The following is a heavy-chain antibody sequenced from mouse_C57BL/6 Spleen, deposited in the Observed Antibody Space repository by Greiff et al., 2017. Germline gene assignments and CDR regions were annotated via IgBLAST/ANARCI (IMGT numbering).Heavy chain of an antibody. D-gene: IGHD2-4*01. CDR2: INPSGGYT. Sequence: VQVVESGAELARPGASVKMSCKASGYTFISYTLHWVKQRPGQGLDWIGYINPSGGYTKYNQKFKDKATLTADKSSSTAYMHLSSLTSEDSAVYYCARTYYDYDGAMDYWGQGTSVTVSS. J-gene: IGHJ4*01. CDR3: ARTYYDYDGAMDY. V-gene: IGHV1-4*01. CDR1: GYTFISYT.